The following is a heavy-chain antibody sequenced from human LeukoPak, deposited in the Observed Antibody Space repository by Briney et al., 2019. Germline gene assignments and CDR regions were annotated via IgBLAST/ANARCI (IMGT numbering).Heavy chain of an antibody. J-gene: IGHJ4*02. CDR1: GFTFYDYA. Sequence: GRSLRLSCAASGFTFYDYAMHWVRQAPGKGLEWVSGITWNSDTIGYADSVKGRFTISRDNAKNSLYLQMNSLRAEDTALYYCAKDHLAVAGTAMRFEYWGQGTLVTVSS. CDR3: AKDHLAVAGTAMRFEY. V-gene: IGHV3-9*01. D-gene: IGHD6-19*01. CDR2: ITWNSDTI.